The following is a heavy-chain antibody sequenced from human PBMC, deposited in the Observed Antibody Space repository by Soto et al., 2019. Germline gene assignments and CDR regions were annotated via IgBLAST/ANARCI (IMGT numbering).Heavy chain of an antibody. CDR1: GYTFTSYD. V-gene: IGHV1-8*01. CDR2: MNPNSGDT. D-gene: IGHD6-25*01. CDR3: TRGRHQRSWFDP. Sequence: QVQLVQSGAEVKKPGASVKVSCKASGYTFTSYDINWVRQATGQGLEWMGWMNPNSGDTGYAQKFQGRVTMTRDTSITTAYMELSSLTSDDTAVYYCTRGRHQRSWFDPWGQGTLVTVSS. J-gene: IGHJ5*02.